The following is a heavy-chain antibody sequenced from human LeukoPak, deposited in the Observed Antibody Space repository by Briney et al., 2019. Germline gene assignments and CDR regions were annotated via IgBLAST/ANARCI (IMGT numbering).Heavy chain of an antibody. J-gene: IGHJ2*01. CDR2: INQGGSET. V-gene: IGHV3-7*01. CDR1: GFTFSKHW. CDR3: ATEDCTDKGDFDL. D-gene: IGHD2/OR15-2a*01. Sequence: PGGPLRLSCAPSGFTFSKHWMSWVRQAPGNGLEWVANINQGGSETYYADSVKGRFTISRDNAKSALHLELNSLRVEDTALYYCATEDCTDKGDFDLWGRGTLVTVSS.